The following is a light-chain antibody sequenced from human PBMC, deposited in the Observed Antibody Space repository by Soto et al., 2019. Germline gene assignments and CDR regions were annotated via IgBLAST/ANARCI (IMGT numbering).Light chain of an antibody. CDR1: QGISSY. V-gene: IGKV1-13*02. CDR2: DAS. CDR3: QQYNSYPIT. J-gene: IGKJ5*01. Sequence: AIQLPQSPSSLSASVGDRVTITCRASQGISSYLAWYQQKPGKAPKLLIYDASNLESGVPSRFSGSGSGTEFTLTISSLQPDDFATYYCQQYNSYPITFGQGTRLEL.